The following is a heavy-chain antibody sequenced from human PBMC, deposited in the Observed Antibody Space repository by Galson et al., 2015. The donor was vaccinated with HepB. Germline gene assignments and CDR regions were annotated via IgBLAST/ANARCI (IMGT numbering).Heavy chain of an antibody. CDR1: GYTFTGYY. J-gene: IGHJ4*02. V-gene: IGHV1-2*02. Sequence: SVKVSCKASGYTFTGYYMHWVRQAPGQGLEWMGWINPNSGGTNYAQKFQGRVTMTRDTSISTAYMELSRLRSDDTAVYYCARDQNPLWLLDYFDYWGQGTLVTASS. D-gene: IGHD5-18*01. CDR2: INPNSGGT. CDR3: ARDQNPLWLLDYFDY.